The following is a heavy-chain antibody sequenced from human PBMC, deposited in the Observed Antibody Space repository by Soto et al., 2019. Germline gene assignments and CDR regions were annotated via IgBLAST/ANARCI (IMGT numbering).Heavy chain of an antibody. D-gene: IGHD6-6*01. J-gene: IGHJ4*02. CDR3: AKEAGGRPYSRSSFDH. V-gene: IGHV3-23*01. CDR1: GFTFSSYA. CDR2: ISGSGGST. Sequence: EVQVLESGGGLVQPGGSLRLSCAASGFTFSSYAMSWFRQAPGKGLEWVSSISGSGGSTYYADSVKGRFTISRDNSKNTRYLQMNRLRAEDTAVYYCAKEAGGRPYSRSSFDHWGQGTLVTVST.